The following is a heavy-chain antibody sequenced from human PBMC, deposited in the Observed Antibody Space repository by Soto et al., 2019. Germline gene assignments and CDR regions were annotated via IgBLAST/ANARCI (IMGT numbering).Heavy chain of an antibody. CDR2: ISGSGSST. CDR1: GFTFSMYA. CDR3: AKAGEVYYYGMDV. D-gene: IGHD3-10*01. J-gene: IGHJ6*02. V-gene: IGHV3-23*01. Sequence: EVQLLESGGGLVQPGGSLRLSCPASGFTFSMYAMSWVRQAPGKGLEWVSGISGSGSSTYYVDSVKGRFTISRDNSKNTLYLQMNSLRAEDTAVYYCAKAGEVYYYGMDVWGQGTTVTVSS.